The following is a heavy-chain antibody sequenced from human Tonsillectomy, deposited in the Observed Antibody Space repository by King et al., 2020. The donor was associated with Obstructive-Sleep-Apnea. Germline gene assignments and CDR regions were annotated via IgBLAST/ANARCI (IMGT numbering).Heavy chain of an antibody. Sequence: LQLQESGPGLVKPSETLSLTCTVSGGSISSNSYYWSWIRQPPGKGLEWIGSIYYSGSTNYNPSLKSRVTISVDTSKNQFPLKLSTVTAADTAVYYCAREGRWLQFRGDDYWGQGTLVIVSS. CDR2: IYYSGST. V-gene: IGHV4-39*06. CDR3: AREGRWLQFRGDDY. J-gene: IGHJ4*02. CDR1: GGSISSNSYY. D-gene: IGHD5-24*01.